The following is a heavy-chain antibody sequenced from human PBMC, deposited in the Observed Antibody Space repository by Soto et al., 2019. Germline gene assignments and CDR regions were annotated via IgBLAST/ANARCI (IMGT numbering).Heavy chain of an antibody. D-gene: IGHD6-19*01. CDR3: ATLSLISSGWPRDY. Sequence: ASVKVSCKVSGYTLTELSMHWVRQAPGKGLEWMGGFDPEDGETIYAQKFQGRVTMTEDTSTDTAYMELSSLRSEDTAVYYCATLSLISSGWPRDYWGQGTLVTVSS. J-gene: IGHJ4*02. CDR2: FDPEDGET. CDR1: GYTLTELS. V-gene: IGHV1-24*01.